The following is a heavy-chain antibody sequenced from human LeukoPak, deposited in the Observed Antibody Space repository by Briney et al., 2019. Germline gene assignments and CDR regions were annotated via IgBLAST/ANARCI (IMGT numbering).Heavy chain of an antibody. CDR2: IRYDGSNK. Sequence: PGGSLRLSCAASGFTFSSYGMHWVRQAPGKGLEWVAFIRYDGSNKYYTDSVKGRFTISRDNSKNTLYLQMNSLRAEDTAVYYCAKDIAYYYDSSGPLFDNWGQGTLVTVSS. V-gene: IGHV3-30*02. CDR3: AKDIAYYYDSSGPLFDN. CDR1: GFTFSSYG. J-gene: IGHJ4*02. D-gene: IGHD3-22*01.